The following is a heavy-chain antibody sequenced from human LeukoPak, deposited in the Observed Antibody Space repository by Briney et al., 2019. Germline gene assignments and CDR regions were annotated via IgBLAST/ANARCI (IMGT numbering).Heavy chain of an antibody. D-gene: IGHD3-10*01. CDR1: GGSFSGYY. J-gene: IGHJ6*02. Sequence: PSETLSLTCAVYGGSFSGYYWSWIRQPPGKGLEWIGEINHSGSTNYNSSLKSRVTISVDTSKNQFSLKLSSVTAADTAVYYCARGRPPATMVRGIYYGMDVWGQGTTVTVSS. CDR2: INHSGST. CDR3: ARGRPPATMVRGIYYGMDV. V-gene: IGHV4-34*01.